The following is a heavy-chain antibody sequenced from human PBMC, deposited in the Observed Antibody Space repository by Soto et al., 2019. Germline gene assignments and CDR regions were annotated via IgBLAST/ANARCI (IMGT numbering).Heavy chain of an antibody. D-gene: IGHD3-16*01. CDR2: IYYSGST. J-gene: IGHJ6*02. V-gene: IGHV4-59*01. Sequence: PSETLSLTCTVSGGSISSYYWRWIRQPPGKGLEWIGYIYYSGSTNYNPSLKSRVTISVDTSKNQFSLKLSSVTAADTAVYYCARALLGGGYYYGMDVWGQGTTVTVS. CDR1: GGSISSYY. CDR3: ARALLGGGYYYGMDV.